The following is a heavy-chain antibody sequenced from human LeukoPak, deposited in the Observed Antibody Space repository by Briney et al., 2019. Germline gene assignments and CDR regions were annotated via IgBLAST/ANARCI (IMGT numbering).Heavy chain of an antibody. D-gene: IGHD5-24*01. CDR2: ISGSDGST. J-gene: IGHJ4*02. V-gene: IGHV3-23*01. CDR1: GFTFSSYA. CDR3: AKERWLQPNFDY. Sequence: PGGSLRLSCAASGFTFSSYAMSWVRQAPGKGLEWVSGISGSDGSTNYADSVKGRFTISRENSKNTLYLQMNSLRAEDTAVYYCAKERWLQPNFDYWGQGTLVTVSS.